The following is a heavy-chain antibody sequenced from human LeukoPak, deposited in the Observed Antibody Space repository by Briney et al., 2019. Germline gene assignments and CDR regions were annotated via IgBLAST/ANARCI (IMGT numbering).Heavy chain of an antibody. Sequence: GGSLRLSCVASGFTFSSLWMHWVRQAPGKGLEWVSRIDNDEITTTYADSAKGRFTISRDNAKNSLYLQMNSLRAEDMALYYCAKVATRYYDSSGYYSHYFDYWGQGTLVTVSS. CDR1: GFTFSSLW. V-gene: IGHV3-74*01. J-gene: IGHJ4*02. CDR3: AKVATRYYDSSGYYSHYFDY. CDR2: IDNDEITT. D-gene: IGHD3-22*01.